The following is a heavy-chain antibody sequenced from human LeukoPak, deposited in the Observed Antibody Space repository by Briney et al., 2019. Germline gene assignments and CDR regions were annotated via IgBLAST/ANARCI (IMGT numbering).Heavy chain of an antibody. J-gene: IGHJ1*01. D-gene: IGHD3-22*01. V-gene: IGHV4-39*01. CDR2: IYYSGST. CDR3: ARQYYYDSSGYYYVEYFQH. Sequence: SETLSLTCTVSGGSISSSSYYWGWIRQPPGKGLEWIGSIYYSGSTYYNPSLKSRVTRSVDTSKNQFSLKLSSVIAADTAVYYCARQYYYDSSGYYYVEYFQHWGQGTLVTVSS. CDR1: GGSISSSSYY.